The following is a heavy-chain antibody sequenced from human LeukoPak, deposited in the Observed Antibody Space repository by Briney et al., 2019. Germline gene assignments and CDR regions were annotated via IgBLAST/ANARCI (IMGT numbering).Heavy chain of an antibody. CDR1: GFSFSNYW. D-gene: IGHD6-6*01. V-gene: IGHV3-7*01. Sequence: HPGGSLRLSCAASGFSFSNYWMSWVRQAPGKGLEWVANIKQDGSMKGYVDSVKGRFTISRDNAKNSLYLQMNSLRADDTAVYFCAMIEQVVSNVEGGYWGQGTLVTVSS. J-gene: IGHJ4*02. CDR3: AMIEQVVSNVEGGY. CDR2: IKQDGSMK.